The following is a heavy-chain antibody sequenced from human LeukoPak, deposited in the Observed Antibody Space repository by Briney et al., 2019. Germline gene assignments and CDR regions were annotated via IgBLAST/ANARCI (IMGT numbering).Heavy chain of an antibody. CDR3: ARSGYKYGADALDI. CDR1: GGSISSYY. CDR2: IYNSGST. Sequence: PSETLSLTCTVSGGSISSYYWNWIRQPPGKGLEWIGYIYNSGSTNNNPSLKSRVTISLDTSRTQFSLKLSSVTAADTAVYFCARSGYKYGADALDIWGQGTMVTVSS. V-gene: IGHV4-59*01. D-gene: IGHD5-18*01. J-gene: IGHJ3*02.